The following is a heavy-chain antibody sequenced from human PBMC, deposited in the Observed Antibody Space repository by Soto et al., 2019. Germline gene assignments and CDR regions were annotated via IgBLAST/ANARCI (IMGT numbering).Heavy chain of an antibody. J-gene: IGHJ4*02. CDR3: ATRNAGEAFLAY. Sequence: LALTCPSYASYISGASYYGRKARQLPGKGLEWIGYIYFSGSTNYNPSLKSRVTISLDTSQNQFSLKLSSVTAADTAVYYCATRNAGEAFLAYWGQGTLVTVSS. V-gene: IGHV4-61*01. D-gene: IGHD3-10*01. CDR1: ASYISGASYY. CDR2: IYFSGST.